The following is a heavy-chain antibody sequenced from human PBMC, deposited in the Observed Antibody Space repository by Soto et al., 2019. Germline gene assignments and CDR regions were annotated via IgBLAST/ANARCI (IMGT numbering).Heavy chain of an antibody. Sequence: QVQLVESGGGVVQPGRSLRLSCAASGFTFSSYGMHWVRQAPGQGLEWVAVISYDGSNKYYADSVKGRFTISRDNAKNTLYLQMTSLRAEDTAVYYCAKDWGYCISTSCYRWGMDVWGQGTTVTVSS. D-gene: IGHD2-2*01. CDR1: GFTFSSYG. CDR3: AKDWGYCISTSCYRWGMDV. V-gene: IGHV3-30*18. J-gene: IGHJ6*02. CDR2: ISYDGSNK.